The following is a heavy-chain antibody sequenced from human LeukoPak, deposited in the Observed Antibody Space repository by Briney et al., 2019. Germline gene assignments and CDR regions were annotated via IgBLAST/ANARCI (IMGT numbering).Heavy chain of an antibody. D-gene: IGHD5-12*01. CDR2: INSDGSST. V-gene: IGHV3-74*01. CDR3: ARSRQADIVAYFDY. CDR1: GFTFSSYW. J-gene: IGHJ4*02. Sequence: GGSLRLSCAASGFTFSSYWMHWVRQAPGKGLVWVSRINSDGSSTSYADSVKGRFTISRDNAKNTLYLQMNSLRAEGTAVYYCARSRQADIVAYFDYWGQGTLVTVSS.